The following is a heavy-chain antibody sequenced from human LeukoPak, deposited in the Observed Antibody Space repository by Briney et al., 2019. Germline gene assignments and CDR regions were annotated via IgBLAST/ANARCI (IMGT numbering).Heavy chain of an antibody. CDR2: IDYGGSPI. J-gene: IGHJ5*02. CDR3: AREYDSRARFDP. V-gene: IGHV3-48*01. Sequence: GGSLRLSCAASGVTFSSHSMNWIRQAPGKGLEWISFIDYGGSPIYYADSVKGRFTISRGDAKNSLYLHMNSLRAEDTAIYYCAREYDSRARFDPWGQGTLVTVSS. CDR1: GVTFSSHS. D-gene: IGHD4-11*01.